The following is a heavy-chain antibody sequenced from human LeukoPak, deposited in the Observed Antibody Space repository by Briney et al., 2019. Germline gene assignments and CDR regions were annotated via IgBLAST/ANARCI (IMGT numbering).Heavy chain of an antibody. CDR2: IYYSGST. D-gene: IGHD3-10*01. J-gene: IGHJ4*02. V-gene: IGHV4-59*01. CDR1: GGSISSYY. CDR3: ARDLEGRGFDY. Sequence: SETLSLTCTVSGGSISSYYWSWIRQPPGKGLEWIGYIYYSGSTNYNPSLKSRVTISVDTSKNQFSLKLSSVTAADTAVHYCARDLEGRGFDYWGQGTLVTVSS.